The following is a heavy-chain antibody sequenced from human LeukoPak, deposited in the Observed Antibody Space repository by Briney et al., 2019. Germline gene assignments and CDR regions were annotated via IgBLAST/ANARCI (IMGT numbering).Heavy chain of an antibody. V-gene: IGHV4-39*01. CDR1: GGSISSSTSY. J-gene: IGHJ5*02. CDR2: IYYSENT. Sequence: PSETLSLTCAVYGGSISSSTSYWGWIRQPPGKGLERIGTIYYSENTDYNPSLKSRVTISVDTSTNQFSLKLRFVTATDTAVYYCASRSLGYCSGGSCLNWFDPWGQGTLVTVSS. CDR3: ASRSLGYCSGGSCLNWFDP. D-gene: IGHD2-15*01.